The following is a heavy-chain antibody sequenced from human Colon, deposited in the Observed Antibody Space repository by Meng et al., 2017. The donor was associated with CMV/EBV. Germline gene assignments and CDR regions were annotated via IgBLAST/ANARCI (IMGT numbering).Heavy chain of an antibody. J-gene: IGHJ6*02. CDR1: GFTFSSYW. CDR2: INSDGSST. D-gene: IGHD3-3*01. V-gene: IGHV3-74*01. CDR3: AKAIRWGWSAYPKSYYGMDV. Sequence: GESLKISCAASGFTFSSYWMHWVRQAPGKGLVWVSRINSDGSSTSYADSVKGRFTISRDNAKNTLYLQMNSLRTEDTAVYYCAKAIRWGWSAYPKSYYGMDVWGQGTTVTVSS.